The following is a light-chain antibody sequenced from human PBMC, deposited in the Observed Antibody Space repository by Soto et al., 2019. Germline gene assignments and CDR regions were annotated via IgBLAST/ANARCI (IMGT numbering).Light chain of an antibody. Sequence: EIVLTQSPGTLSLSPGERGTLSCRASQSVSSSHLAWYQQKPGQAPRLLIYGASSRATGIPDRFSGSGSGTDFSLTISRLEPEDFAVYYCQQYGSSPWTFGQGTKVEVK. J-gene: IGKJ1*01. V-gene: IGKV3-20*01. CDR2: GAS. CDR1: QSVSSSH. CDR3: QQYGSSPWT.